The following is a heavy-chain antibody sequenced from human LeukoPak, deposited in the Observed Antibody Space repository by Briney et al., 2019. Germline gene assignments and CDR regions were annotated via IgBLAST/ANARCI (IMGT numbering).Heavy chain of an antibody. D-gene: IGHD2-21*01. Sequence: GGSLRLSCVGSGFTFRSHAMSWVRQAAEKGLEFVSGIYENGGTTYYADSVKGRFSISRDNSKNTLYLQMDSLRGEDTAVYYCAKDFRIGYSAHFDYWGQGALVTVSS. CDR1: GFTFRSHA. J-gene: IGHJ4*02. CDR3: AKDFRIGYSAHFDY. CDR2: IYENGGTT. V-gene: IGHV3-23*01.